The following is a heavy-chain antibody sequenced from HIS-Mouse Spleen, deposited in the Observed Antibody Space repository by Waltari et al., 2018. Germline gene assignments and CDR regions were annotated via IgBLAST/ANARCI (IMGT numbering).Heavy chain of an antibody. Sequence: QLQLQVSGPGLVKPSETLSITCTGPGGCISSSSYHLGRLRHYPRKGLELIGSIYYKGSTYYNPSLKSQVTISVDTSKNQFSLKLSSVTAADTAVYYCAREIPYSSSWYDWYFDLWGRGTLVTVSS. D-gene: IGHD6-13*01. CDR2: IYYKGST. CDR3: AREIPYSSSWYDWYFDL. J-gene: IGHJ2*01. CDR1: GGCISSSSYH. V-gene: IGHV4-39*07.